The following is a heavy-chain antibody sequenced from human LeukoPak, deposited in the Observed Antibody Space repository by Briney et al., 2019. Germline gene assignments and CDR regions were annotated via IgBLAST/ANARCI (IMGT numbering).Heavy chain of an antibody. J-gene: IGHJ4*02. Sequence: GGSLRLSCEASGFTFSSYWMSWVRQAPGKGLEWVANIKTDGSEKYYVDSVKGRFTVSRDNSKNTLYLQMNSLRTEDTAVYYCAIGDGLGKLSSSFEYWGQGTLVTVSS. V-gene: IGHV3-7*01. CDR1: GFTFSSYW. D-gene: IGHD3-16*02. CDR3: AIGDGLGKLSSSFEY. CDR2: IKTDGSEK.